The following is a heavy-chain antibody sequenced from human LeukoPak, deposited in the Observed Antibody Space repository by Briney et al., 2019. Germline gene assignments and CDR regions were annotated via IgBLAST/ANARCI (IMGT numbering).Heavy chain of an antibody. V-gene: IGHV1-69*04. CDR2: IIPILGIA. J-gene: IGHJ5*02. D-gene: IGHD6-19*01. CDR3: ARDLGIAVAGTFDP. Sequence: SVKVSCKASGGTFNSYAISWVRQAPVQGLEWMGRIIPILGIANYAQKFQGRVTITADKSTSTAYMELSSLRSEDTAVYYCARDLGIAVAGTFDPWGQGTLVTVSS. CDR1: GGTFNSYA.